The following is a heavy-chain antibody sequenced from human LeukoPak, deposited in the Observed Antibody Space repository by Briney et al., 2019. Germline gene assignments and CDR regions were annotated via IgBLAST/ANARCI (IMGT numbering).Heavy chain of an antibody. D-gene: IGHD3-9*01. J-gene: IGHJ4*02. Sequence: GASVKVSCKASGYTFTSYGISWVRQAPGQGLEWMGWISAYNGNTNYAQKLQGRVTMTTDTSTSTAYMELRSLRSDDTAVYYCARDLKRDDILTGYSSPRHFDYWGQGTLVTVSS. CDR1: GYTFTSYG. CDR2: ISAYNGNT. CDR3: ARDLKRDDILTGYSSPRHFDY. V-gene: IGHV1-18*01.